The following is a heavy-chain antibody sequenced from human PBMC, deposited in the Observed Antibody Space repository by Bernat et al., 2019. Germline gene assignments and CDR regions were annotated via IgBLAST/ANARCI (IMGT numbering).Heavy chain of an antibody. V-gene: IGHV3-30*03. D-gene: IGHD3-16*02. J-gene: IGHJ4*02. CDR1: GFTFSSYG. Sequence: QVQLVESGGGVVQPGRSLRLSCAASGFTFSSYGMHWVRQAPGKGLEWVAVMSYDGRNKYYVDSVKGRFTGSRDNSKNTLYLQMNSLRVEDTAVYYCATKGGSYRFDYWGQGTLVTVSS. CDR2: MSYDGRNK. CDR3: ATKGGSYRFDY.